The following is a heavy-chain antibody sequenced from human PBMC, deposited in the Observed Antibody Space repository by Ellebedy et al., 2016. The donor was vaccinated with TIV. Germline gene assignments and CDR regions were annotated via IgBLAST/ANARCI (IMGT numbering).Heavy chain of an antibody. CDR3: ARKEVGFFDY. CDR2: IKQDGSEK. Sequence: GESLKISXAASGFTFSSYWMSWVRQAPGKGLEWVANIKQDGSEKYYVDSVKGRFTISRDNAKNSLYLQMNSLRAEDTAVYYCARKEVGFFDYWGQGTLVTVSS. J-gene: IGHJ4*02. V-gene: IGHV3-7*03. D-gene: IGHD6-25*01. CDR1: GFTFSSYW.